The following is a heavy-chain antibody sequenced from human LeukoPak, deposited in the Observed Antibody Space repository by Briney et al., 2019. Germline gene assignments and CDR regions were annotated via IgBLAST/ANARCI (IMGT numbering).Heavy chain of an antibody. D-gene: IGHD1-26*01. CDR2: ISYDGSNK. CDR1: GFTFSSYA. CDR3: ARDKDTGSSNPRSYFFDY. J-gene: IGHJ4*02. Sequence: GRSLRLSCAASGFTFSSYAMHWVRQAPGKGLEWVAVISYDGSNKYYADSVKGRFSISRDNSKNTLYLQMNSLRAEDTAVYYCARDKDTGSSNPRSYFFDYWGQGTLVTVSS. V-gene: IGHV3-30-3*01.